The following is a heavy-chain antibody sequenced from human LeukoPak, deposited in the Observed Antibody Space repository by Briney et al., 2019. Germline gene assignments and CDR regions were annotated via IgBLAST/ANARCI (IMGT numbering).Heavy chain of an antibody. J-gene: IGHJ3*02. CDR2: IYSGGST. CDR1: GFTVSSNY. Sequence: GGSLRLSCAASGFTVSSNYMSWVRQAPGKGLEWVSVIYSGGSTYYADSVKGRFTNSRDNSKNTLYLQMNSLRAEDTAVYYCASSVVVMDAFDIWGQGTMVTVSS. V-gene: IGHV3-66*01. D-gene: IGHD3-22*01. CDR3: ASSVVVMDAFDI.